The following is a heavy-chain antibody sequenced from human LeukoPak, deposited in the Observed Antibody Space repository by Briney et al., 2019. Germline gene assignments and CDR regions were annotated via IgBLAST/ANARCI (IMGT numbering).Heavy chain of an antibody. D-gene: IGHD4-17*01. CDR3: VKGGTTVTTLFYFDY. CDR1: GFTVSSNY. V-gene: IGHV3-53*05. Sequence: GGSLRLSCAASGFTVSSNYMSWVRQAPGKGLEWVSVIYSGGSTYYADSVKGRFTISRDNSKNTLYLQMSSLRAEDTAVYYCVKGGTTVTTLFYFDYWGQGTLVTVSS. J-gene: IGHJ4*02. CDR2: IYSGGST.